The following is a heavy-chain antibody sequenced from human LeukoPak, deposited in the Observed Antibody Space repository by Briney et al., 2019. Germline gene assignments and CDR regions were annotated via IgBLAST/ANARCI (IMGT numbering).Heavy chain of an antibody. CDR2: IKQDGSEK. CDR3: ARDGEGGGYY. D-gene: IGHD3-16*01. CDR1: GFTFSSYW. Sequence: GGSLRLSCAASGFTFSSYWISWVRQAPGKGLEWVANIKQDGSEKYYVDSVKGRFTISRDNAKNSLYLQMNSLRAEDTAVYYCARDGEGGGYYWGQGTLVTVSS. J-gene: IGHJ4*02. V-gene: IGHV3-7*01.